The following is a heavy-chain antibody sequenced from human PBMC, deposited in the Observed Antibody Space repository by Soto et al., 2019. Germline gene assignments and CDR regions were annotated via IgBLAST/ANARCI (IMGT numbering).Heavy chain of an antibody. Sequence: VGSLRLSCASSGFTFSTYTMNWVRQAPGKGLEWVSSINGRGNYIYYAESVKGRFTISRDNAKNSLYLQMDRLQAEDTALYYCVREDGKVGTNSAFDYWGLGALVTVSS. D-gene: IGHD1-26*01. CDR1: GFTFSTYT. J-gene: IGHJ4*02. CDR3: VREDGKVGTNSAFDY. CDR2: INGRGNYI. V-gene: IGHV3-21*01.